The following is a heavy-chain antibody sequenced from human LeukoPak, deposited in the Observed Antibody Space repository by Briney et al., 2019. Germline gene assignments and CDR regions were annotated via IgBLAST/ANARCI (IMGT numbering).Heavy chain of an antibody. CDR1: GGSISSSSYY. D-gene: IGHD3-3*01. J-gene: IGHJ3*02. CDR3: ATNDFWSADAFDI. CDR2: IYYSGST. Sequence: SETLSLTCTVSGGSISSSSYYWGWFRQPPGKGLEWIGSIYYSGSTYYNPSLKSRVTISVDTSKNQFSLKLSSVTAADTAVYYCATNDFWSADAFDIWGQGTMVTVSS. V-gene: IGHV4-39*01.